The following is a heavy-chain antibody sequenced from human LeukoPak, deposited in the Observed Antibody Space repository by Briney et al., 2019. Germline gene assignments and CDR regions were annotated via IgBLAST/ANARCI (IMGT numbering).Heavy chain of an antibody. CDR3: AKAGEEVVPAASFDY. V-gene: IGHV3-9*01. CDR1: GFTFDDYA. Sequence: GRSLRLSCAASGFTFDDYAMHWVRQAPGKGLEWVSGISWNSGSIGYAVSVKGRFTISRDNAKNSLYLQMNSLRAEDTALYYCAKAGEEVVPAASFDYWGQGTLVTVPS. CDR2: ISWNSGSI. D-gene: IGHD2-2*01. J-gene: IGHJ4*02.